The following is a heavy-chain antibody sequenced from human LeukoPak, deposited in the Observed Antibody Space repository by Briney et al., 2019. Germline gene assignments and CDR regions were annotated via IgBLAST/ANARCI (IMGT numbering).Heavy chain of an antibody. J-gene: IGHJ3*02. CDR2: VSASANST. CDR1: GFMFDIYA. CDR3: ARGPSCSSHSCYVIGALDI. D-gene: IGHD2-2*01. Sequence: GGSLRLSCAASGFMFDIYAMTWVRQAPGKGLDWVSAVSASANSTYYADAVKGRFIISRDNAKNTLYLQMNSLSVDDTAVYYCARGPSCSSHSCYVIGALDIWGQGTLVAVSS. V-gene: IGHV3-23*01.